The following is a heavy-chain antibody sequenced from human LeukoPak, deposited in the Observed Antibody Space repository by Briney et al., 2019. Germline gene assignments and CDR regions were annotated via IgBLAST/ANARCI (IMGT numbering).Heavy chain of an antibody. D-gene: IGHD5-18*01. CDR2: IKSKTDCGTA. CDR1: GFTFNNAW. V-gene: IGHV3-15*01. CDR3: ATEADTAMALPKN. Sequence: GGSLRLSCAASGFTFNNAWMSWVRLAPGKGLEWVGRIKSKTDCGTADYAAPVKGRFTISRDDSKNMVFLQMNSLKIADTALYFCATEADTAMALPKNWGQGTLVTVSS. J-gene: IGHJ4*02.